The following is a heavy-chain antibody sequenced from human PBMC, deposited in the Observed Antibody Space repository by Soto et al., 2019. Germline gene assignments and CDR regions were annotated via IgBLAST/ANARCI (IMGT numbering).Heavy chain of an antibody. CDR2: ISYDGSNK. CDR3: ATPMIVVVNQVGAFDY. V-gene: IGHV3-30-3*01. D-gene: IGHD3-22*01. J-gene: IGHJ4*02. Sequence: PGGSLRLSCAASGFTFSSYAMHWVRQAPGKGLEWVAVISYDGSNKYYADSVKGRFTISRDNSKNTLYLQMNSLRAEDTAVYYCATPMIVVVNQVGAFDYWGQGTLVTVYS. CDR1: GFTFSSYA.